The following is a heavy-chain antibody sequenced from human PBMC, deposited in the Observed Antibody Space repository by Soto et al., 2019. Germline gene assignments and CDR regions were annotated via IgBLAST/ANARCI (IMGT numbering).Heavy chain of an antibody. CDR3: ARYKGVPPQSYGMDV. CDR2: ISGSGGST. D-gene: IGHD5-18*01. CDR1: GFTFSSYA. Sequence: GGSLRLSCAASGFTFSSYAMSWVRQAPGKGLEWVSAISGSGGSTYYADSVKGRFTISRDNSKNTLYLQMNSLRAEDTAVYYCARYKGVPPQSYGMDVWGQGTTVTVSS. V-gene: IGHV3-23*01. J-gene: IGHJ6*02.